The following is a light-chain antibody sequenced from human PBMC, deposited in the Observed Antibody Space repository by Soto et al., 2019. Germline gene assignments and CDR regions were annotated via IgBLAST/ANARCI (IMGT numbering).Light chain of an antibody. CDR2: GAS. V-gene: IGKV3-15*01. Sequence: DIVMTQSPATLSVSPGERATLSCRASQSVSSNLAWYQQKPGQAPRLLIYGASTRATGIPARFSGSGSGTEFTLSISSLQSEDFAVYYCQQYNSWPRTFGGGTKVDIK. CDR3: QQYNSWPRT. J-gene: IGKJ4*02. CDR1: QSVSSN.